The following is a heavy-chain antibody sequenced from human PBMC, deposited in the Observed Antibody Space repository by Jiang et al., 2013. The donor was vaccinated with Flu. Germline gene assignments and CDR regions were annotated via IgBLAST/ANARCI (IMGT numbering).Heavy chain of an antibody. Sequence: GPGLVKPSETLSLTCTVSGGSISSYYWSWIRQPPGKGLEWIGYIYYSGSTNYNPSLKSRVTISVDTSKNQFSLKLSSVTAADTAVYYCARHYYDSSGYYYLYYFDYWAREPWSPSPQ. CDR1: GGSISSYY. CDR3: ARHYYDSSGYYYLYYFDY. V-gene: IGHV4-59*08. J-gene: IGHJ4*02. D-gene: IGHD3-22*01. CDR2: IYYSGST.